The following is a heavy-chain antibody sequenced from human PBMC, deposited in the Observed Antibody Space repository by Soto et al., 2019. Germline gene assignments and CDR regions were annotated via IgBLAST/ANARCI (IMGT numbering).Heavy chain of an antibody. D-gene: IGHD3-22*01. CDR3: ARTRYYYDSSGYYYFDY. Sequence: GASVKVSCKASGYTLTSYAMHWVRQAPGQRPEWMGWINAGNGNTKYPQKFQDRVTFTRDTSASTVYMEMSSLRYEDTAVYYCARTRYYYDSSGYYYFDYWGQGTLVTVSS. CDR1: GYTLTSYA. J-gene: IGHJ4*02. V-gene: IGHV1-3*01. CDR2: INAGNGNT.